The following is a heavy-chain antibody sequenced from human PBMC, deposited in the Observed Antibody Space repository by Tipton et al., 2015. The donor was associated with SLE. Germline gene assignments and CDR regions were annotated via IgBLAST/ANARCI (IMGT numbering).Heavy chain of an antibody. Sequence: SLRLSCAASGFTFDEYAMHWVRQAPGKGLEWVSLISWDGITTYYADSVKGRFTISRDNSKNSLYLQMNSLRPEDTALYYCAKDLQPIVGASTGAYWGPGTLVTVSS. CDR2: ISWDGITT. J-gene: IGHJ4*01. V-gene: IGHV3-43D*04. D-gene: IGHD1-26*01. CDR3: AKDLQPIVGASTGAY. CDR1: GFTFDEYA.